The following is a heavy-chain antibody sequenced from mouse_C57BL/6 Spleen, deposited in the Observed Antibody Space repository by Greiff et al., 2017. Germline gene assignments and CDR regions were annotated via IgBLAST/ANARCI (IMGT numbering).Heavy chain of an antibody. CDR1: GYTFTDYY. CDR3: ARCGYYSPYYFDY. V-gene: IGHV1-26*01. Sequence: EVKLQQSGPELVKPGASVKISCKASGYTFTDYYMNWVKQSHGKSLEWIGDINPNNGGTSYNQKFKGKATLTVDKSSSTAYMELRSLTSEDSAVYYCARCGYYSPYYFDYWGQGTTLTVSS. D-gene: IGHD2-12*01. J-gene: IGHJ2*01. CDR2: INPNNGGT.